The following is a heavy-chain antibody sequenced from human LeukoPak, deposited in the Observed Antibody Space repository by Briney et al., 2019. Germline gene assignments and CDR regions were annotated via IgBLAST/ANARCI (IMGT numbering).Heavy chain of an antibody. CDR3: ARDGYYYDSSGYYIDAFDI. D-gene: IGHD3-22*01. CDR1: GFTFSSYS. J-gene: IGHJ3*02. V-gene: IGHV3-21*01. Sequence: GGSLRLACAASGFTFSSYSMNWVRQAPGKGLEWVSSISSSSSYIYYADSVKGRFTISRDNAKNSLYLQMNSLRAEDTAVYYCARDGYYYDSSGYYIDAFDIWGQGTMVTVSS. CDR2: ISSSSSYI.